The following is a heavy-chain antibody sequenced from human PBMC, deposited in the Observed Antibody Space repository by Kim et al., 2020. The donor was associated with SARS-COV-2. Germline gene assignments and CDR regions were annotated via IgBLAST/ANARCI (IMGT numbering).Heavy chain of an antibody. CDR2: ISWNRGSI. CDR3: AKARGVVSRGFDP. J-gene: IGHJ5*02. V-gene: IGHV3-9*01. CDR1: GFTFDDYA. D-gene: IGHD3-22*01. Sequence: GGSLRLSCAASGFTFDDYAMHWVRQAPGKGLEWVSGISWNRGSIDYADSVKGRFTISRDNAKNSLYLQMNSLRAEDTALYYCAKARGVVSRGFDPWGQGTLLTAS.